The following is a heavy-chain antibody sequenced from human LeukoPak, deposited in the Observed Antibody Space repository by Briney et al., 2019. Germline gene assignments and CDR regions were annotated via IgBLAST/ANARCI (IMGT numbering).Heavy chain of an antibody. V-gene: IGHV4-39*01. Sequence: KPSETLSLSCTVSGASISNSRDYWGWIRQPPGKGLEWIGSIFFSGSTYYNPSLKSRAAISVDSSKNQFSLKLSSVTAAGTAFYYCARHVEIAVAGPIEYWGQGTLVPVSS. CDR1: GASISNSRDY. D-gene: IGHD6-19*01. CDR3: ARHVEIAVAGPIEY. CDR2: IFFSGST. J-gene: IGHJ4*02.